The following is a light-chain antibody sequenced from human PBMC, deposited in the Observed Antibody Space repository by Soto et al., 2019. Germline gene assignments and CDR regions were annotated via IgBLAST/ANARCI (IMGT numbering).Light chain of an antibody. Sequence: QSALTQPPSMSGSPGQSITISCTGTSSDVGAYDYVSWYQQHPGKAPKLIISEVSKRPSGVSDRFSGSKSANTASLTISGLQAEDEADYYCSSYTTDTTWVFGGGTKLTVL. CDR1: SSDVGAYDY. J-gene: IGLJ3*02. V-gene: IGLV2-14*01. CDR2: EVS. CDR3: SSYTTDTTWV.